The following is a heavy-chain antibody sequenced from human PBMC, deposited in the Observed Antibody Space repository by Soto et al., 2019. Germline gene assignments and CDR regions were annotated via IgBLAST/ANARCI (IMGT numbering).Heavy chain of an antibody. D-gene: IGHD6-6*01. CDR2: ISGSGGST. CDR3: AKGGLAARFWFDP. CDR1: GFTFSSYA. V-gene: IGHV3-23*01. Sequence: VGSLILSCAASGFTFSSYAMSWVRQAPGKGLEWVSAISGSGGSTYYADSVKGRFTISRDNSKNTLYLQMNSLRAEDTAVYYCAKGGLAARFWFDPWGQGTLVTVSS. J-gene: IGHJ5*02.